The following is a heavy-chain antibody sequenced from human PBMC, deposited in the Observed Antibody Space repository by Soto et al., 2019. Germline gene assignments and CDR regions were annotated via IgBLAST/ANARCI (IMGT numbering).Heavy chain of an antibody. CDR2: VYYVGNT. J-gene: IGHJ6*02. V-gene: IGHV4-39*01. CDR1: GGSISSSIYY. CDR3: ARQGFGVLHGLVDV. D-gene: IGHD3-10*01. Sequence: PSETLSLTCTVSGGSISSSIYYGGWIRRPPGKGLEWIGSVYYVGNTYYNPSLKSRVSVSVDTSKNQFSLKLRSVTAADTALYYCARQGFGVLHGLVDVWGQGTTVTVSS.